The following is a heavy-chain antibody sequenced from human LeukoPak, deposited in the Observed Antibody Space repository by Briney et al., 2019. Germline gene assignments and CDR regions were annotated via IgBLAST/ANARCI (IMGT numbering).Heavy chain of an antibody. D-gene: IGHD3-10*01. CDR3: ASGSREW. Sequence: GGSLRLSCAASGSTFGRYWMSWVRQATGKGLEWLANTKEDGSEKYYVDSVKGRFTISRDNAKNSLYLQMNSLRAEDTSVYYCASGSREWWGQGTLVTVSS. CDR2: TKEDGSEK. CDR1: GSTFGRYW. J-gene: IGHJ4*02. V-gene: IGHV3-7*01.